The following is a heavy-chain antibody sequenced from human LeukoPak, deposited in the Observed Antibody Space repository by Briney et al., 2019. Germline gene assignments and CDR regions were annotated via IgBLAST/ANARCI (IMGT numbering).Heavy chain of an antibody. Sequence: ASVKVSCKASGYTFTSYGISWVRQAPGQGLEWMGWISAYNGNTNYAQKLQGRVTMTTDTSTSTAYMELRSLRSDDTAVYYCARDYSSSWPSAYNWLDPWGQGTLVTVSS. D-gene: IGHD6-13*01. V-gene: IGHV1-18*01. CDR3: ARDYSSSWPSAYNWLDP. J-gene: IGHJ5*02. CDR1: GYTFTSYG. CDR2: ISAYNGNT.